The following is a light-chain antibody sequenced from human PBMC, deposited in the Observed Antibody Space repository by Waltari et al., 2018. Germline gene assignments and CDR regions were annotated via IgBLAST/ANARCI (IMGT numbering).Light chain of an antibody. Sequence: QSVLTQPPSVSAAPGQKVTISCSGSSSNIGTNYVSWYQQFPGTAPKLLIYETNQRPSGLPSRFSGSRSGTSATLALTGLQTGDEADYYCATWDVSLGEVFGPGTRVIVL. CDR3: ATWDVSLGEV. CDR1: SSNIGTNY. J-gene: IGLJ1*01. V-gene: IGLV1-51*01. CDR2: ETN.